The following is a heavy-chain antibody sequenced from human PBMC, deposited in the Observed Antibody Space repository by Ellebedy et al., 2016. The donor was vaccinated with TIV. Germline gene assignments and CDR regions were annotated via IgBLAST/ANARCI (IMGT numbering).Heavy chain of an antibody. Sequence: GESLKISXAASGFTFSRYWMHWVRQVPGKGLVWVARIDNDGTRTDYADSVKGRFTISRDNAKSTLYLQMNSLRVEDSALYYCASGMVVLMTGTSDYWGQGTLVTVSS. D-gene: IGHD2-21*01. CDR3: ASGMVVLMTGTSDY. V-gene: IGHV3-74*01. CDR1: GFTFSRYW. J-gene: IGHJ4*02. CDR2: IDNDGTRT.